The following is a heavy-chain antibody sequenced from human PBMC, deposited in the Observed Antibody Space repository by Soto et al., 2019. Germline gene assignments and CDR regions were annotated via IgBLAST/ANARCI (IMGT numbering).Heavy chain of an antibody. D-gene: IGHD3-9*01. CDR2: IYSGGTT. J-gene: IGHJ2*01. CDR3: ARAGVDILTGHMYWYFDL. Sequence: VQLVETGGGLIQPGGSLRLSCAASGFTVSINYISWVRQAPGKGLEWVSVIYSGGTTYYADSVKGRFTISRDDSKNTLYLQMNSLRAEDTAVYYCARAGVDILTGHMYWYFDLWGRGTLVTVSS. CDR1: GFTVSINY. V-gene: IGHV3-53*02.